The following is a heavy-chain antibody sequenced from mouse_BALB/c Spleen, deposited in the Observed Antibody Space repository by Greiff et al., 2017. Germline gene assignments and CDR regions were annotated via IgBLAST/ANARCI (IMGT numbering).Heavy chain of an antibody. CDR1: GFAFSSYD. J-gene: IGHJ4*01. CDR2: ISSGGGST. Sequence: EVKLVESGGGLVKPGGSLKLSCAASGFAFSSYDMSWVRQTPEKRLEWVAYISSGGGSTYYPDTVKGRFTISRDNAKNTLYLQMSSLKSEDTAMYYCARRAMIRYAMDYWGQGTSVTVSS. V-gene: IGHV5-12-1*01. D-gene: IGHD2-4*01. CDR3: ARRAMIRYAMDY.